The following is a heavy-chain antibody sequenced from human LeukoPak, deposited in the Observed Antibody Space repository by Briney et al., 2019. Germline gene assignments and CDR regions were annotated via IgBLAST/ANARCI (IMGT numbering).Heavy chain of an antibody. CDR3: ARYIQGVGFDI. CDR2: MNPRDDT. CDR1: GYTSSSPD. D-gene: IGHD5-18*01. V-gene: IGHV1-8*01. Sequence: ASVKVSCKASGYTSSSPDINWVRQATGRGLEWLGWMNPRDDTGYAQGFQGRVTLTRDRSTNTAYMGISSLTSDDTAVYYCARYIQGVGFDIWGQGTMVTVSA. J-gene: IGHJ3*02.